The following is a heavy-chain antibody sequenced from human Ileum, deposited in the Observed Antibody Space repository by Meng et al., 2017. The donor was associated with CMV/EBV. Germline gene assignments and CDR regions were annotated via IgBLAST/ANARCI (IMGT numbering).Heavy chain of an antibody. V-gene: IGHV3-30*02. CDR1: GFTFSNYG. J-gene: IGHJ4*02. CDR3: ARDGVRGLDY. CDR2: IWYDGSNK. D-gene: IGHD3-10*01. Sequence: GESLKISCAASGFTFSNYGMHWVRQAPGKGLEWVTFIWYDGSNKYYADSVKGRFTISRDNSKNTLYLQMNTLRVEDTAVYYCARDGVRGLDYWGQGKRVTVYS.